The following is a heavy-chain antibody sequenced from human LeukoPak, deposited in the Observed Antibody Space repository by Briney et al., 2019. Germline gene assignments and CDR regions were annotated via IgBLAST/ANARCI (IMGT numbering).Heavy chain of an antibody. CDR2: IYYSGST. V-gene: IGHV4-39*01. CDR3: ARSRLRPVVVVTEG. CDR1: GGSISSSSYY. Sequence: SETLSLTCTVSGGSISSSSYYWGWIRQPPGKGLEWSGSIYYSGSTYYNPSLKSRVTISVDTSKNQFSLKLSSVTAADTAVYYCARSRLRPVVVVTEGWGQGTLVTVSS. D-gene: IGHD2-21*02. J-gene: IGHJ4*02.